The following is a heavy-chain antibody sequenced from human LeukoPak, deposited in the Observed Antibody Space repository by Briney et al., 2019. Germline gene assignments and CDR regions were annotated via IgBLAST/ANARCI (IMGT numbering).Heavy chain of an antibody. J-gene: IGHJ6*02. Sequence: SETLSLTCTVSGDSISSSTFYYWGWIRQPPGKGLEWIGSVYYSGSTHYNPSLKSRVTISVDTSENQFSLRLGSVTAADTAVYYCARENDSGSYKAGAYYYYGMDVWGQGTTVTVSS. D-gene: IGHD1-26*01. V-gene: IGHV4-39*02. CDR1: GDSISSSTFYY. CDR2: VYYSGST. CDR3: ARENDSGSYKAGAYYYYGMDV.